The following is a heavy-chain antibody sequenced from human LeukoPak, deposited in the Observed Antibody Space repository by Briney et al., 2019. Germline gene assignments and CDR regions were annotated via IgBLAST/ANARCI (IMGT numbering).Heavy chain of an antibody. J-gene: IGHJ3*02. CDR2: IYHSGST. CDR3: ARHERDVSLDHAFDI. CDR1: GGSISSSNW. Sequence: PSETLSLTCAVSGGSISSSNWWSWVRQPPGKGLEWIGEIYHSGSTNYNPSLKSRVTILVDTSKNQFSLKLRSVTVADTAVYYCARHERDVSLDHAFDIWGQGTMVTVSS. V-gene: IGHV4-4*02. D-gene: IGHD5-24*01.